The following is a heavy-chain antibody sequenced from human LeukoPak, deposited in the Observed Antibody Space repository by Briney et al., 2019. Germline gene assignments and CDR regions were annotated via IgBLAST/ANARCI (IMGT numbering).Heavy chain of an antibody. CDR2: IYYSGST. D-gene: IGHD2-15*01. CDR3: AREGVVAATYYYYMDV. J-gene: IGHJ6*03. CDR1: GGSISSYY. Sequence: SETLSLTCTVSGGSISSYYWSWIRQPPGKGLEWIGYIYYSGSTNYNPSLKSRVTISVDTSKDQFSLKLSSVTAADTAVYYCAREGVVAATYYYYMDVWGKGTTVTISS. V-gene: IGHV4-59*12.